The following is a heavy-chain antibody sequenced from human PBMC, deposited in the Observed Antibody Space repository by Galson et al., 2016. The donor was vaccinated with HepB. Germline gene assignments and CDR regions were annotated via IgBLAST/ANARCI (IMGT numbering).Heavy chain of an antibody. J-gene: IGHJ4*02. D-gene: IGHD3-22*01. CDR1: GFIVSSNY. CDR3: ARQAYYDSSGYYYPLGC. CDR2: IYISGST. Sequence: SLRLSCAASGFIVSSNYMTWVRQAPGKGLEWVSIIYISGSTYYADSVKGRFTISRDNSKNTLYLQMNSLRAEDTAVYYCARQAYYDSSGYYYPLGCWGQGTLVTVSS. V-gene: IGHV3-53*01.